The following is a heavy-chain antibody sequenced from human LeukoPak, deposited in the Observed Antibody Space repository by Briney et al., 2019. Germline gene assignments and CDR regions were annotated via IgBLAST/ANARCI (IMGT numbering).Heavy chain of an antibody. Sequence: KASETLSLTCTVSGGSISSGGYYWSWIRQHPGKGLEWIVYIYYSGSTYYNPSLKSRVTISVDTSKNQFSLKLSSVTAAGTAVYYCARSDEGNVLKPFDYWGQGTLVTVSS. CDR1: GGSISSGGYY. V-gene: IGHV4-31*03. D-gene: IGHD1-1*01. CDR2: IYYSGST. CDR3: ARSDEGNVLKPFDY. J-gene: IGHJ4*02.